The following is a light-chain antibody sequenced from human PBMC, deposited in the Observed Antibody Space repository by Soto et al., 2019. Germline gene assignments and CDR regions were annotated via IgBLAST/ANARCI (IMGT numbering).Light chain of an antibody. Sequence: QSVLTQPASVSGSPGQSITISCTGTSSDVGGYNYVSWYQQHPGKAPKLMIHEVTKRPSGVPDRFSGSKSGNTASLTVSGLQAEDEADYYCSSYAGRTLYVFGTGTKLTVL. CDR3: SSYAGRTLYV. CDR1: SSDVGGYNY. CDR2: EVT. J-gene: IGLJ1*01. V-gene: IGLV2-8*01.